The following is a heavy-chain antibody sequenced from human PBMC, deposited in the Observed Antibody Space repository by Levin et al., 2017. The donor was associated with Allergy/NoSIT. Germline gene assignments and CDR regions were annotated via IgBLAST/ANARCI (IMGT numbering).Heavy chain of an antibody. Sequence: TGGSLRLSCAASGFLFNDYVMTWVRQAPGKGLEWVSSISDSGGRTDYADSVKGRFTISRDNSKNTLYLQMNSLRAEDTALYFCAKDGYSDYYFYYMDVWGKGTTVTVSS. J-gene: IGHJ6*03. D-gene: IGHD5-18*01. V-gene: IGHV3-23*01. CDR2: ISDSGGRT. CDR3: AKDGYSDYYFYYMDV. CDR1: GFLFNDYV.